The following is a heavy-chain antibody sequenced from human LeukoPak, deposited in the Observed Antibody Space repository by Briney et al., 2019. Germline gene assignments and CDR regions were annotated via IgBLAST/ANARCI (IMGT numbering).Heavy chain of an antibody. D-gene: IGHD6-13*01. J-gene: IGHJ3*01. CDR1: GFTFSSYA. CDR2: ISYDGSNK. Sequence: PGGSLRLSCAASGFTFSSYAMHWVRQAPGKGLEWVAVISYDGSNKYYADSVKGRFTISRDNSKNTLYLQMNSLRAEDTAVYYCAKDLVWRIAAPYDAFDFWGLGTMVTVSS. V-gene: IGHV3-30-3*01. CDR3: AKDLVWRIAAPYDAFDF.